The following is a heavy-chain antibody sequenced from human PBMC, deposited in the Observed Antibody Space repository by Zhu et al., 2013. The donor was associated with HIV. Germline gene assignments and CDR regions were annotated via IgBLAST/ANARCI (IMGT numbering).Heavy chain of an antibody. CDR3: ARDRPENQLLADYYYYGLDV. Sequence: QVHLVQSGAGLKKPGASVKVSCEASGYTFTGYYIHWVRQAPGQGFEWVGWISADNGHTKSDQPLQGRLTMTTDTKTRTAYMELRSLRSDDTAVYYCARDRPENQLLADYYYYGLDVWGQGTTVTVSS. V-gene: IGHV1-18*04. D-gene: IGHD1-7*01. CDR2: ISADNGHT. J-gene: IGHJ6*02. CDR1: GYTFTGYY.